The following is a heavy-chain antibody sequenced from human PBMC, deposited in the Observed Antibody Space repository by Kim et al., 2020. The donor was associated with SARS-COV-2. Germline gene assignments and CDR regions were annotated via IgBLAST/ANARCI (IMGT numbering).Heavy chain of an antibody. Sequence: GGSLRLSCAASGITLTNNHMNWVRQAPGKGLEWVSVIYGGGTIDYADSVKDRFIISRDTSKNTVYLEMNSLRAEDTAVYYCASDIKFDGFSFFDLWGRGT. J-gene: IGHJ2*01. CDR3: ASDIKFDGFSFFDL. CDR1: GITLTNNH. V-gene: IGHV3-66*01. D-gene: IGHD3-16*02. CDR2: IYGGGTI.